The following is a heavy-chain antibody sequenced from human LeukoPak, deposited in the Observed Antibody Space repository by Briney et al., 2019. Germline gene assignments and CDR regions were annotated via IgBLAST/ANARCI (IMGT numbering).Heavy chain of an antibody. CDR2: TTDDGSDK. J-gene: IGHJ4*02. Sequence: GGSLRLSCAASGFTFSDYGMDWVRQAPGKGLEWVAVTTDDGSDKYYTDSVKGRFSISRDNSKNTLYLQMNSLRPEDTAIYYCAKVGGRSWFYFDNWGQGTVVTVSS. CDR1: GFTFSDYG. CDR3: AKVGGRSWFYFDN. D-gene: IGHD6-13*01. V-gene: IGHV3-30*18.